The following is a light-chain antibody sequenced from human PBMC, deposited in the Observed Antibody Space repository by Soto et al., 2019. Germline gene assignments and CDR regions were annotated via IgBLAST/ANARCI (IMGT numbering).Light chain of an antibody. CDR1: SSDFGGYNY. CDR2: EVS. Sequence: QSVLTQPASVSGSPGQSITISCTGTSSDFGGYNYVSWYQQHPRKAPKLMIYEVSHRPSGVSDRFSGSKSGNTASLTISGLQAEDEADYYCSSYTSGSTVVFGGGTMLTFL. CDR3: SSYTSGSTVV. V-gene: IGLV2-14*01. J-gene: IGLJ3*02.